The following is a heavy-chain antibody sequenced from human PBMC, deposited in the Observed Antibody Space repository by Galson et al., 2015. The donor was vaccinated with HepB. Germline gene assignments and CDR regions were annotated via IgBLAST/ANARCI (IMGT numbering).Heavy chain of an antibody. D-gene: IGHD2-2*01. Sequence: SLRLSCAASGFTFSDYYMSWIRQAPGKGLEWVSYISSSGSTIYYTDSVKGRFTISRDNAKNSLYLQMNSLRAEDTAVYYCARDLGCSSTSCYYNWSDPWGQGTMVTAAS. CDR2: ISSSGSTI. CDR1: GFTFSDYY. J-gene: IGHJ5*02. CDR3: ARDLGCSSTSCYYNWSDP. V-gene: IGHV3-11*01.